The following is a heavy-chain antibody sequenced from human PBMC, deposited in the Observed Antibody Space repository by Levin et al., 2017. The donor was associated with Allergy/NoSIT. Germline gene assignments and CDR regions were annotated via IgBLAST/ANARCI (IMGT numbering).Heavy chain of an antibody. Sequence: HSQTLSLTCTVSGGSISSGGYYWSWIRQHPGKGLEWIGYIYYSGSTYYNPSLKSRVTISVDTSKNQFSLKLSSVTAADTAVYYCARDGFRVGGYYYGMDVWGQGTTVTVSS. CDR3: ARDGFRVGGYYYGMDV. V-gene: IGHV4-31*03. J-gene: IGHJ6*02. D-gene: IGHD3-16*01. CDR2: IYYSGST. CDR1: GGSISSGGYY.